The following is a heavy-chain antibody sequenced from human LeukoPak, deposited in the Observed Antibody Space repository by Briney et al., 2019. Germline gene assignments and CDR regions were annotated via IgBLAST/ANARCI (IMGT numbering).Heavy chain of an antibody. CDR2: INTSGGST. Sequence: ASVKVSCKASGYTFTSYYMHWVLQAPGQGLEWRGIINTSGGSTSYAQKFQGRVTMTRDMSTSTVYMELSSLRSEDTAVYYCARDRVLYDSSSVGSDYWGQGTLVTVSS. V-gene: IGHV1-46*01. CDR1: GYTFTSYY. J-gene: IGHJ4*02. D-gene: IGHD3-22*01. CDR3: ARDRVLYDSSSVGSDY.